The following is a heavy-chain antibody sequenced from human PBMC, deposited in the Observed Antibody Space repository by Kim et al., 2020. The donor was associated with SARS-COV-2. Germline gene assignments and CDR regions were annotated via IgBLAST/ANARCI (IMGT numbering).Heavy chain of an antibody. D-gene: IGHD6-6*01. Sequence: ASVKGRFTISRDDSKSIAYLQMNSLKTEDTAVYYCTRVPYNSSSRYYMDVWGKGTTVTVSS. V-gene: IGHV3-49*02. CDR3: TRVPYNSSSRYYMDV. J-gene: IGHJ6*03.